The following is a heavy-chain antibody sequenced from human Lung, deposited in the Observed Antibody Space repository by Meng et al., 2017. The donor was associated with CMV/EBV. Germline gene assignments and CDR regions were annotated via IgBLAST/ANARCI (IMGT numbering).Heavy chain of an antibody. CDR2: IYHSGST. D-gene: IGHD2-21*02. CDR3: ARIERRRILKYCGSDCSTTDY. CDR1: GGSISSSNL. V-gene: IGHV4-4*02. J-gene: IGHJ4*02. Sequence: QVQLQESGPGLVKPSGTLSLTCAVSGGSISSSNLWTWVRQVPGKGLEWIGEIYHSGSTNYNPSLKSRVTISVDKFKNQFSLKLGSVTAADTAVYYCARIERRRILKYCGSDCSTTDYWGQGTLVTGYS.